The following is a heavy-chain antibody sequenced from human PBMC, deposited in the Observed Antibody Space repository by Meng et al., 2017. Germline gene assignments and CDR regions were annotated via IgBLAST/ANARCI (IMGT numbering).Heavy chain of an antibody. J-gene: IGHJ5*02. V-gene: IGHV3-74*01. CDR1: GFTFRNYR. Sequence: VRLVGAGVVLVQRGRSLRPSCTASGFTFRNYRIHWVRHAPGKGLVWVSRIRPDGTMTVYADSVKGRFTISRDNAKNTLYLQMNSLRSDDTAVYYCARSDWFDPWGQGTLVTVSS. CDR2: IRPDGTMT. CDR3: ARSDWFDP.